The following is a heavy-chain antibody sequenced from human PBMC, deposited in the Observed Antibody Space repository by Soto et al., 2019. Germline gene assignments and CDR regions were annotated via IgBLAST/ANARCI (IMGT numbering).Heavy chain of an antibody. CDR2: IKSKTDGGTT. CDR3: ADPVPAATHYDYYDMAV. J-gene: IGHJ6*02. V-gene: IGHV3-15*01. CDR1: GFTFSDYY. Sequence: GGSLRLSCAAPGFTFSDYYMSWVRQAPGKGLEWVARIKSKTDGGTTDYATPVKGRFTISRDNFKSTLYLQMNSLRADDTAVYYCADPVPAATHYDYYDMAVWGQGTTVTVSS. D-gene: IGHD2-2*01.